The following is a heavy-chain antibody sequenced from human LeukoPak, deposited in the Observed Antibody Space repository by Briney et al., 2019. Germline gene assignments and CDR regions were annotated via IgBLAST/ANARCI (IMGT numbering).Heavy chain of an antibody. J-gene: IGHJ6*03. CDR2: ISDSGGST. V-gene: IGHV3-23*01. D-gene: IGHD3-22*01. CDR1: GFTFSRYA. CDR3: AKDYRDSSGAYYYMDV. Sequence: PGESLRLSCAASGFTFSRYAMSWVRQAPGKGLEWVSAISDSGGSTNYADSVKGRFTISRDNSKNTLYLQMISLRAEDTAIYYCAKDYRDSSGAYYYMDVWGKGTTVTVSS.